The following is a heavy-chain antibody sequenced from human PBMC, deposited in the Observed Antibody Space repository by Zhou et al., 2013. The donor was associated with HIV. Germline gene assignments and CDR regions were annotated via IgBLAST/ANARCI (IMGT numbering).Heavy chain of an antibody. CDR3: ARGTVAWNVPLFDY. J-gene: IGHJ4*02. D-gene: IGHD1-1*01. CDR1: GGTFSRYG. Sequence: QVQLVQSGAEVKKPGSSVKVSCKASGGTFSRYGISWVRQAPGQGLEWMGGIIPIFGTANYAQKFQGRVTITTDESTSTAYMELSSLRSEDTAVYYCARGTVAWNVPLFDYWGQGTLVTVSS. V-gene: IGHV1-69*05. CDR2: IIPIFGTA.